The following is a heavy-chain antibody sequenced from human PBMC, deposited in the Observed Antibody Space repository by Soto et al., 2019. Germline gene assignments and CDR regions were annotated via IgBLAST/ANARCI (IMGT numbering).Heavy chain of an antibody. V-gene: IGHV3-23*01. Sequence: GSLRLSCAASGFTFSSYAMSWVRQAPGKGLEWVSAISGSGGSTYYADSVKGRFTISRDNSKNTLYLQMSSLRAEDTAVYYCAKVPYYDFWSGYCFDYWGQGTLVTVSS. CDR1: GFTFSSYA. CDR2: ISGSGGST. J-gene: IGHJ4*02. CDR3: AKVPYYDFWSGYCFDY. D-gene: IGHD3-3*01.